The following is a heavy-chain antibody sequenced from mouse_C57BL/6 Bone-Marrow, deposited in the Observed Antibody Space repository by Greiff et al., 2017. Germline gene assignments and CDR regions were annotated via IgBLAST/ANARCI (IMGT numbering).Heavy chain of an antibody. V-gene: IGHV1-54*01. Sequence: VQLQQSGAELVRPGTSVKVSCKASGYAFTNYLIEWVKQRPGPGLEWIGVINPGSGGTNYNEKFKGKATLTADKSSSTAYMQLSSLTSEDAAVYFCASKEYGYFDVWGTGTTVTVSS. CDR3: ASKEYGYFDV. CDR2: INPGSGGT. CDR1: GYAFTNYL. J-gene: IGHJ1*03.